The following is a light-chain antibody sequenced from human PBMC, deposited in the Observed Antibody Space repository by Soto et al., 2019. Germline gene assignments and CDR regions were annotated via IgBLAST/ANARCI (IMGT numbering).Light chain of an antibody. V-gene: IGKV1-5*03. CDR3: QQYNSYSRT. Sequence: DIQMTQSPSTLSASVGDRVTITCRASQGISNWLAWYQQKPGKAPNLLIYKASSLKSGVPSRFTGSGSGTEFTLTISSLQPDDFATYYGQQYNSYSRTFGQGTKLEIK. J-gene: IGKJ2*01. CDR2: KAS. CDR1: QGISNW.